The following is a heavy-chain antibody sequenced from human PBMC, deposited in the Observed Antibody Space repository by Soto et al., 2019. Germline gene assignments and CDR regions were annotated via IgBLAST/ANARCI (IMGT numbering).Heavy chain of an antibody. D-gene: IGHD5-12*01. V-gene: IGHV4-59*01. CDR2: IYDTGST. J-gene: IGHJ3*02. CDR1: GGSISRYY. CDR3: ATSREWLRFDAFDI. Sequence: PAETLSLTCTVSGGSISRYYWSWIRQTPGKGLEWIGYIYDTGSTNNNPSLKSRVTISLDTSKNQFYLRLSSVTAADTAVYYCATSREWLRFDAFDIWGHGTMVTVSS.